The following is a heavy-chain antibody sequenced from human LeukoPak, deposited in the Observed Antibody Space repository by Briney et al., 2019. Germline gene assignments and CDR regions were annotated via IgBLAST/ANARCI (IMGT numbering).Heavy chain of an antibody. CDR3: ARSSRGDYVGY. Sequence: ASVKVSCKASGYTFTSYYMHWVRQAPGQGLEWMGLINPSGGSTRYAQKFQGRVTMTTDTSTSTAYMELRSLRSDDTAVYYCARSSRGDYVGYWGQGTLVTVSS. D-gene: IGHD3-10*01. J-gene: IGHJ4*02. CDR2: INPSGGST. CDR1: GYTFTSYY. V-gene: IGHV1-46*01.